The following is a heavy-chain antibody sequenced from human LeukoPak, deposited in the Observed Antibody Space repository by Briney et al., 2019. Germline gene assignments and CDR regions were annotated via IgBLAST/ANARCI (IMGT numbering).Heavy chain of an antibody. CDR2: IRSKANSYAT. D-gene: IGHD4-17*01. Sequence: GGSLRLSCAASGFTFSGSAMHWVRQASGKGLEWVGRIRSKANSYATAYAASVKGGFTISRDDSKNTAYLQMNSLKTEDTAVYYCTRHIYGTYGDSNFDYWGQGTLVTVSS. CDR3: TRHIYGTYGDSNFDY. CDR1: GFTFSGSA. V-gene: IGHV3-73*01. J-gene: IGHJ4*02.